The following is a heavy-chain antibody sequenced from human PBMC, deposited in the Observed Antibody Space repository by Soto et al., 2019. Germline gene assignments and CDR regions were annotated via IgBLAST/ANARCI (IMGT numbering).Heavy chain of an antibody. J-gene: IGHJ4*02. CDR1: GFTFSSYA. D-gene: IGHD5-12*01. CDR2: ISYDGSNK. Sequence: QVQLVESGGGVVQPGRSLRLSCAASGFTFSSYAMHWVRQAPGKGLEWVAVISYDGSNKYYADSVKGRFTISRDNSKNTLYLQMNSLRAEDTAVYYCARDRGGNIVATIDLFHWGQGTLVTVSS. V-gene: IGHV3-30-3*01. CDR3: ARDRGGNIVATIDLFH.